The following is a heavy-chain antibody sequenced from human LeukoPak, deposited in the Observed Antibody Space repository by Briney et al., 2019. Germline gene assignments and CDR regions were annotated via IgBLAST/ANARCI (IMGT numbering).Heavy chain of an antibody. D-gene: IGHD6-19*01. CDR2: IWYDGSNK. CDR1: GFTFSSYG. Sequence: GGSLRLSCAASGFTFSSYGMHWVRQAPGKGLEWVAVIWYDGSNKYYADSVKGRFTISRDNAKNTLYLHMNSLRAEDTAVYYCAKDSSGWFDFDYWGQGTPVTVSS. J-gene: IGHJ4*02. V-gene: IGHV3-33*06. CDR3: AKDSSGWFDFDY.